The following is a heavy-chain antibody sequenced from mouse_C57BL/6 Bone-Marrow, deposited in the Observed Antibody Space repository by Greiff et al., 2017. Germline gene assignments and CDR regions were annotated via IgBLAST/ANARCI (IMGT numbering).Heavy chain of an antibody. CDR2: IDPSDSYT. J-gene: IGHJ2*01. Sequence: QVQLQQPGAELVMPGASVKLSCKASGYTFTSYWMHWVKQRPGQGLEWIGEIDPSDSYTNYNQKFKGKSTLTVDKYSSTAYMQLSSLTSEDSAVYYCARSDYYGSSYNFDYWGQGTTLTVSS. D-gene: IGHD1-1*01. V-gene: IGHV1-69*01. CDR1: GYTFTSYW. CDR3: ARSDYYGSSYNFDY.